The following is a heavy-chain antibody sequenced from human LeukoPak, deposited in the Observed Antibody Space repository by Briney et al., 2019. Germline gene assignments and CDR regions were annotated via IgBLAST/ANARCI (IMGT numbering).Heavy chain of an antibody. CDR2: ISGSGGST. V-gene: IGHV3-23*01. CDR3: AKDHVVTVDAWLDP. J-gene: IGHJ5*02. Sequence: VGSLRLSCAASGFTFSSYAMSWVRQAPGKGLEWLSAISGSGGSTYYADSVKGRFTISRDNSKNTLYLQMNSLRAEDTAVYYCAKDHVVTVDAWLDPWGQGTLVTVSS. CDR1: GFTFSSYA. D-gene: IGHD2-15*01.